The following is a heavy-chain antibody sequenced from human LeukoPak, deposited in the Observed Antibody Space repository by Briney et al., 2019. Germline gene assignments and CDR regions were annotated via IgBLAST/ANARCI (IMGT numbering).Heavy chain of an antibody. J-gene: IGHJ4*02. CDR2: IKSNSDGGTT. V-gene: IGHV3-15*01. D-gene: IGHD2-21*01. CDR1: GFTFSTAW. Sequence: SGGSLRLSCVASGFTFSTAWMSWLRQAPGKGLEWVGRIKSNSDGGTTDCAASVKGRFTISRDGSKNTVYLQMNSLKTEDTAVYYCLWWDYWGQGTLVTVSS. CDR3: LWWDY.